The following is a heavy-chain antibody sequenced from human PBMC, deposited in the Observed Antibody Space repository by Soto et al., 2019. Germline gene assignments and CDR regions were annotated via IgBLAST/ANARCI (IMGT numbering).Heavy chain of an antibody. V-gene: IGHV4-61*01. D-gene: IGHD3-10*01. J-gene: IGHJ3*02. CDR1: DSAVSSGSYY. CDR3: ARVSARRGASFDI. CDR2: SYNSGST. Sequence: SETLSLSGPVADSAVSSGSYYWSRIRQPPGKGLEWIGYSYNSGSTNSNPSIKSRVTISTDTSKTQFSMNLNSVTAADTALYYCARVSARRGASFDIWGQGTMVTVSS.